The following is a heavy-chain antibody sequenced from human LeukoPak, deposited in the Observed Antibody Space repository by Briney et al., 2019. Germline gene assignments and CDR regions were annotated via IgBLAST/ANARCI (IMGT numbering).Heavy chain of an antibody. CDR2: IRNDGTNQ. V-gene: IGHV3-30*02. D-gene: IGHD4-17*01. CDR3: AKDAYGALDY. J-gene: IGHJ4*02. CDR1: GYIFSSYG. Sequence: GESLRLSCTASGYIFSSYGIHWVRQAPGKGLHWVTFIRNDGTNQYYADSVKGRFTVSRDNSKNTVYLQMNSLRPDDTAIYYCAKDAYGALDYWGQGTLVTVSS.